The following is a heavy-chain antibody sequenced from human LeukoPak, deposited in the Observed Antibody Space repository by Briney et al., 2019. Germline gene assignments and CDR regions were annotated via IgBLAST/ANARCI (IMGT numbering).Heavy chain of an antibody. D-gene: IGHD3-22*01. CDR1: GYTFTGYY. V-gene: IGHV1-2*06. J-gene: IGHJ4*02. CDR3: ARSYDTSGYYPYYFDY. CDR2: INPNSGGT. Sequence: GASVKVSCKTSGYTFTGYYMHWVRQAPGQGLEWMGRINPNSGGTNYAQKFQGRVTMTRDTSISTTYMELSRPRSDDTAVYYCARSYDTSGYYPYYFDYWGQGTLVTVSS.